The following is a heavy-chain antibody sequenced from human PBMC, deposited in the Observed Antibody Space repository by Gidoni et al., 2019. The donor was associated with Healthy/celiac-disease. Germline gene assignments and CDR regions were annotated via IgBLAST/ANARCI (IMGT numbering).Heavy chain of an antibody. CDR1: GFTCSSYG. V-gene: IGHV3-30*03. J-gene: IGHJ4*02. Sequence: QVQLVESGGGVVQPGRSLRLSCAASGFTCSSYGMHWVRQAPGKGLEWVAVISYDGSNKYYADSVKGRFTISRDNSKNTLYLQMNSLRAEDTAVYYCAHIADYYDSSGLDYWGQGTLVTVSS. CDR2: ISYDGSNK. CDR3: AHIADYYDSSGLDY. D-gene: IGHD3-22*01.